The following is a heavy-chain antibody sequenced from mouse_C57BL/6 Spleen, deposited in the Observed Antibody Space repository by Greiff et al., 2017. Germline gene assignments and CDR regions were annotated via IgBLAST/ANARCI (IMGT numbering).Heavy chain of an antibody. CDR1: GYTFTSYW. CDR2: IYPGSGST. D-gene: IGHD3-2*02. Sequence: QVQLQQPGAELVKPGASVKMSCKASGYTFTSYWITWVKQRPGQGLEWIGDIYPGSGSTNYNEKFKSKATLTVDTSSSTAYMQLSSLTSEDSAVYYCARWGSSGYVRFAYWGQGTLVTVSA. CDR3: ARWGSSGYVRFAY. J-gene: IGHJ3*01. V-gene: IGHV1-55*01.